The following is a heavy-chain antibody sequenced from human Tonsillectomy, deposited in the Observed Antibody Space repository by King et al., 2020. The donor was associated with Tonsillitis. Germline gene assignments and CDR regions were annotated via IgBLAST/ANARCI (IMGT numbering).Heavy chain of an antibody. V-gene: IGHV1-18*04. CDR1: GYTFTSYG. Sequence: QLVQSGAEVKKPGASVKVSCKASGYTFTSYGISWVRQAPGQGLEWMGWISAYNGNTNYAQKLQGRVTMTTDTSTSTAYMELRSLRSDDTAVYYCARDVRGMVRGVTRRGFGYFDYWGQGTLVTVSS. CDR3: ARDVRGMVRGVTRRGFGYFDY. D-gene: IGHD3-10*01. CDR2: ISAYNGNT. J-gene: IGHJ4*02.